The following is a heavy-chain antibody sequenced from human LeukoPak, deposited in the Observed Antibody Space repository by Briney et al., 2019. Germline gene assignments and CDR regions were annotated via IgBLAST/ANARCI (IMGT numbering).Heavy chain of an antibody. CDR1: GLAFSTYS. Sequence: AGSLRLSCAASGLAFSTYSMSWVRQAPGKGLYWVSGISASGNSKYYADSVKGRVTISRDNSKNTAYLQMNSLRAEDTAVYYCAKDAAGPEYWGQGTLVTVSS. CDR3: AKDAAGPEY. CDR2: ISASGNSK. J-gene: IGHJ4*02. V-gene: IGHV3-23*01. D-gene: IGHD6-13*01.